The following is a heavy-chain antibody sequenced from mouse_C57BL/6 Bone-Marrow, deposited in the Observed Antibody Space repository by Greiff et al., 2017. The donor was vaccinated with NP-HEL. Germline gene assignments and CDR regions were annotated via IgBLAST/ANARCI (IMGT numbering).Heavy chain of an antibody. J-gene: IGHJ4*01. CDR1: GYTFTSYW. CDR2: IYPGNSDT. V-gene: IGHV1-5*01. CDR3: TRWGYGNPYAMDY. Sequence: EVQLQQSGTVLARPGASVKMSCKTSGYTFTSYWMHWVKQRPGQGLAWIGAIYPGNSDTSYNQKFKGKAKLTAVTSASTAYMELSSLTNEDSAVYYCTRWGYGNPYAMDYWGQGTSVTVSS. D-gene: IGHD2-10*02.